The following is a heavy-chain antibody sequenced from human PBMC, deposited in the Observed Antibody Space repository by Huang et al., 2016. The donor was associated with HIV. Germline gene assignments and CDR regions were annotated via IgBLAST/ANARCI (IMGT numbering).Heavy chain of an antibody. Sequence: QLQLQESGPGLVKPSETLSLNCTVSGGSISSSSHYWGWIRQSPGKGLEWIGSIFHSGSTNYTPSLKSRGTISVDTSKSQFSLKLSSVTAADTAVYYCARSNGWYTGWFDPWGQGSLVTVSS. CDR3: ARSNGWYTGWFDP. V-gene: IGHV4-39*01. CDR2: IFHSGST. CDR1: GGSISSSSHY. D-gene: IGHD6-19*01. J-gene: IGHJ5*02.